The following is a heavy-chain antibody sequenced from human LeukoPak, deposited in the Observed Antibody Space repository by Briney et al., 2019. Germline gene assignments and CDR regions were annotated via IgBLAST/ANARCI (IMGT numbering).Heavy chain of an antibody. CDR1: GLTISKSW. CDR3: IRGSSSY. Sequence: GGSLRLSCAVSGLTISKSWMRWVRQAPGKGLVWVANIDPDGSDNYYVDSVKGRFTVTRDNAKNSPYLQMNSLRVEDTGTYYCIRGSSSYWGQGTLVTV. CDR2: IDPDGSDN. V-gene: IGHV3-7*01. D-gene: IGHD3-10*01. J-gene: IGHJ4*02.